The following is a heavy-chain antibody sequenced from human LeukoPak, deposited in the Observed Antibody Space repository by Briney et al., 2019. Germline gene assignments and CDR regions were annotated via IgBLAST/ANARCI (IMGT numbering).Heavy chain of an antibody. Sequence: GRSLRLSCAASGFTFDDYAMHWVRQAPGKGLEWVSGISWDGGSTYYADSVKGRFTISRDNSKNSLYLQMNSLRTEDTALYYCAKGLRMITFSNWFDPWGQGTLVTVSS. J-gene: IGHJ5*02. V-gene: IGHV3-43*02. CDR3: AKGLRMITFSNWFDP. CDR1: GFTFDDYA. CDR2: ISWDGGST. D-gene: IGHD3-16*01.